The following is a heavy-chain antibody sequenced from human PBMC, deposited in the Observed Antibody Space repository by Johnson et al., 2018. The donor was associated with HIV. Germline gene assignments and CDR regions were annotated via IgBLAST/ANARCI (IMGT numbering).Heavy chain of an antibody. D-gene: IGHD6-6*01. CDR3: ARSSGARWAFDI. Sequence: VQLVESGGGVVQPGRSLRLSCAASGFTFSSYAMSWVRQAPGKGLEWVSGISWNSGSTYYADSVKGRFTISRDNAKNSLYLQMNSLRAEDTAVYYCARSSGARWAFDIWGQGTMVTVSS. V-gene: IGHV3-23*04. CDR2: ISWNSGST. CDR1: GFTFSSYA. J-gene: IGHJ3*02.